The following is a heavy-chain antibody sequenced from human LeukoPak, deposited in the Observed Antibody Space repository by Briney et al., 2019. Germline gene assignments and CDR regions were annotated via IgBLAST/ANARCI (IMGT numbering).Heavy chain of an antibody. J-gene: IGHJ2*01. D-gene: IGHD2-15*01. CDR3: ARLRGYCSGGSCYSHFDWYFDL. CDR1: GYGFTSYW. Sequence: GESLKISCKGSGYGFTSYWIGWVRQMPGKGLEWMGIIYPGDSDTRYSPSFQGQVTISADKSISTAYLQWSSLKASDTAMYYCARLRGYCSGGSCYSHFDWYFDLWGRGTLVTVSS. V-gene: IGHV5-51*01. CDR2: IYPGDSDT.